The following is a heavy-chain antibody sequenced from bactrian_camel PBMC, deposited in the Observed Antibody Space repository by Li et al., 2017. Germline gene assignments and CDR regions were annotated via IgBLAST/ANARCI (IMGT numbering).Heavy chain of an antibody. V-gene: IGHV3S6*01. J-gene: IGHJ6*01. CDR3: VRDAGGGSGYAVDFGY. CDR2: IYSDGINT. Sequence: VQLVESGGGSVESGGSLKLSCVVGGNAFSTVCMSWFRQTPGKEREGVAAIYSDGINTYYQYSVLGRFTISRDNAKNTLYLQLNSLKTEDTAMYYCVRDAGGGSGYAVDFGYWGQGTQVTVS. D-gene: IGHD6*01. CDR1: GNAFSTVC.